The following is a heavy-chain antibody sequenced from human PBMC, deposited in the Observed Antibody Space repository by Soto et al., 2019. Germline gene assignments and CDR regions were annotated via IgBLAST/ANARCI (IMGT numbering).Heavy chain of an antibody. CDR2: IFDSGTT. CDR1: GGSISSVNHY. Sequence: QVQLEQSGPGLVKPSQTLSLTCKISGGSISSVNHYWSWIRQSPGEGLEWIGYIFDSGTTHYNPSLKGRVTISGDTSQSQFSLTIHSVTVADTAVYYCAREVSWIGGFDFWGQGTLDTVSS. V-gene: IGHV4-31*02. J-gene: IGHJ4*02. D-gene: IGHD3-16*01. CDR3: AREVSWIGGFDF.